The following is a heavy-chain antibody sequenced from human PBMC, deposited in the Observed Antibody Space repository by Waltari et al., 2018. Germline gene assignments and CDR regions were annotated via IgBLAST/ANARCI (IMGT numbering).Heavy chain of an antibody. D-gene: IGHD2-2*01. CDR3: AKDQRLYCSSTSCYYYYGMDV. CDR1: GFTFSSYG. CDR2: ISYDGSNK. V-gene: IGHV3-30*18. Sequence: QVQLVESGGGVVQPGRSLRLSCAASGFTFSSYGMHWVRQAPGKGLEWVAVISYDGSNKYYADSVKGRFTISRDNSKNTLYLQMNSLRAEDTAVYYCAKDQRLYCSSTSCYYYYGMDVWGQGTTVTVSS. J-gene: IGHJ6*02.